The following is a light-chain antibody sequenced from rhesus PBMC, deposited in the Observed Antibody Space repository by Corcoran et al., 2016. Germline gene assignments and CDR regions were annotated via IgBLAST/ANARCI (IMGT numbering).Light chain of an antibody. Sequence: EIVLTQSPATLSLSPGERATLSCRASQSINSNLAWYQQRPGQGPSLFNYAASARAAGIPDRFSASGSGTDFTLTFDSLEPEDFAVYYCQQYTKWLTFGGGTKVEIK. J-gene: IGKJ4*01. V-gene: IGKV3-42*03. CDR1: QSINSN. CDR3: QQYTKWLT. CDR2: AAS.